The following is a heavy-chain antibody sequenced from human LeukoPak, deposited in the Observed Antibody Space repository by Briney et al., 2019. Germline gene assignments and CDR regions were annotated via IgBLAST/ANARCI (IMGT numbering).Heavy chain of an antibody. Sequence: ASVKVPCKASGYTFTSYGISWVRQAPGQGLEWMGWISAYNGNTNYAQKLHGRVTMTTDTSTSTAYMELRSLRSDDTAVYYCARAVGVFDSSGYYLFDYWGQGTLVTVSS. CDR2: ISAYNGNT. V-gene: IGHV1-18*01. CDR3: ARAVGVFDSSGYYLFDY. J-gene: IGHJ4*02. D-gene: IGHD3-22*01. CDR1: GYTFTSYG.